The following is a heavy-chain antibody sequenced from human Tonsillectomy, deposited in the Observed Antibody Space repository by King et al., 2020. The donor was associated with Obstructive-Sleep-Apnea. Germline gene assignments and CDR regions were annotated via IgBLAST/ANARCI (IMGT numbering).Heavy chain of an antibody. CDR1: GFSLSNARMG. J-gene: IGHJ4*02. Sequence: TLKESGPVLVKPTETLTLTCTVSGFSLSNARMGVSWIRQPPGKALEWLAHIFSNDEKSYSTSLKSRLTISKDTSKSQVVLTMTNIDPVDTATYSCARIRQDYVWGSYRYVYYFDYWGQGTLVTVSS. CDR3: ARIRQDYVWGSYRYVYYFDY. D-gene: IGHD3-16*02. V-gene: IGHV2-26*01. CDR2: IFSNDEK.